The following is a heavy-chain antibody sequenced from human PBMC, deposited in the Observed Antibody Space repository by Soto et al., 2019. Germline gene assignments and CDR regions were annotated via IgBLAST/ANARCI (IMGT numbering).Heavy chain of an antibody. J-gene: IGHJ4*02. V-gene: IGHV4-34*01. D-gene: IGHD6-19*01. CDR2: INHSGST. CDR1: GGSFSGYY. Sequence: QVQLQQWGAGLLKPSETLSLTCAVYGGSFSGYYWSWIRQPPGKGLEWIGEINHSGSTNYNPSLKSRVTTSVDTSKNQFSLKLSSVTAADTAVYYCARGLNPGISVAEYDWVQGTLVTVSS. CDR3: ARGLNPGISVAEYD.